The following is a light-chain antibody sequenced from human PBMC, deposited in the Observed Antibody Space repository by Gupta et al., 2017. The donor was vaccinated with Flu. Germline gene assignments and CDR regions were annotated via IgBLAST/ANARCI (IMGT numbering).Light chain of an antibody. CDR3: MRALQTPWT. V-gene: IGKV2-28*01. CDR1: QSLLHSNGYNY. J-gene: IGKJ1*01. Sequence: DIVMTQSPLSLPVTPGEPASISCRSSQSLLHSNGYNYLDWYLQKPGQSPQLLIYWGSNRASGVPDRFSGSGAGTDFTLNISRVEAEDVGVYYCMRALQTPWTFGQGTKVEMK. CDR2: WGS.